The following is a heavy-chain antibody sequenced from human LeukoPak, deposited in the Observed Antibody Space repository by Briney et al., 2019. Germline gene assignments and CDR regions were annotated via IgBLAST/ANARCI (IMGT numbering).Heavy chain of an antibody. Sequence: SGTLSLTCTVSGGSISSHYWSWIRQPPGKGLEWIGYIYYSGSTNYNPSLKSRVTISVDTSKNQFSLKLSSVTAADTAVYYCARDTLGTLDIWGQGTMVTVSS. V-gene: IGHV4-59*11. D-gene: IGHD1-1*01. CDR1: GGSISSHY. J-gene: IGHJ3*02. CDR3: ARDTLGTLDI. CDR2: IYYSGST.